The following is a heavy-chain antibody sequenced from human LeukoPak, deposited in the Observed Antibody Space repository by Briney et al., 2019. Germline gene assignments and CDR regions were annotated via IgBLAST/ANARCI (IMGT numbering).Heavy chain of an antibody. V-gene: IGHV4-30-4*01. CDR1: GGSISSGDYY. CDR2: IYYSGST. Sequence: SETLSLTCTVSGGSISSGDYYWSWIRQPPEKGLEWIGYIYYSGSTYYNPSLKSRVTISVDTSKNQFSLKLSSVTAADTAVYYCARGDVDTAMVTGYWGQGTLVTVSS. CDR3: ARGDVDTAMVTGY. J-gene: IGHJ4*02. D-gene: IGHD5-18*01.